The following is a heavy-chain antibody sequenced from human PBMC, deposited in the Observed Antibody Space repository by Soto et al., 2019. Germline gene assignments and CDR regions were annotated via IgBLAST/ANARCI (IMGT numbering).Heavy chain of an antibody. CDR2: IKPDGGAT. Sequence: GGSLRLSCATSDFTFRNSWINWVRQAPGKGLEWVANIKPDGGATNYVDSVKGRFTISRDNVRNSASLQMNSLRVEVTAVYYCSGAESPDTAYFSLYWGQGTPVTVSS. CDR3: SGAESPDTAYFSLY. CDR1: DFTFRNSW. D-gene: IGHD1-26*01. J-gene: IGHJ4*02. V-gene: IGHV3-7*03.